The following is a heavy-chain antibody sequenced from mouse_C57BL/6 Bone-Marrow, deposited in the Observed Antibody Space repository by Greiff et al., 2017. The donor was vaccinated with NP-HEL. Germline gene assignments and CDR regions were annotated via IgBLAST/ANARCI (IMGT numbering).Heavy chain of an antibody. V-gene: IGHV14-4*01. CDR1: GFNIKDDY. CDR3: TPQLFDY. J-gene: IGHJ2*01. CDR2: IDPETGDT. Sequence: EVQLQQSGAELVRPGASVKLSCTASGFNIKDDYMHWVKQRPEQGLEWIGWIDPETGDTEYASKFKGKATITADTSSNTSYLQLSSLTSEDTAVYYCTPQLFDYWGRGTTLTVSS. D-gene: IGHD3-1*01.